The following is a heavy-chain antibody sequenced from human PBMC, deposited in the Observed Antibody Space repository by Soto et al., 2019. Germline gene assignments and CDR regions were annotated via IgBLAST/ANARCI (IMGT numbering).Heavy chain of an antibody. CDR2: IIPIFGTA. J-gene: IGHJ4*02. V-gene: IGHV1-69*13. CDR3: ARGLWFGELLYHFDY. D-gene: IGHD3-10*01. Sequence: SVKVSCKASGGTFSSYAISWVRQAPGQGPEWMGGIIPIFGTANYAQKFQGRVTITADESTSTAYMELSSLRSEDTAVYYCARGLWFGELLYHFDYWGQGTLVTVSS. CDR1: GGTFSSYA.